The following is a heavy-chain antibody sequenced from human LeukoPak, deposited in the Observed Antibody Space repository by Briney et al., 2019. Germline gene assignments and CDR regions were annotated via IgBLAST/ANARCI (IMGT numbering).Heavy chain of an antibody. J-gene: IGHJ4*02. V-gene: IGHV4-34*01. CDR1: GGSFSGYY. D-gene: IGHD3-10*01. Sequence: SETLSLTCAVYGGSFSGYYWSWIRQPPGKGLEWMGEINHSGSTNYNPSLKSRVTISVDTSKNQFSLKLSSVTAADTAVYYCARTKGRVRGVMSYFDYWGQGTLVTVSS. CDR3: ARTKGRVRGVMSYFDY. CDR2: INHSGST.